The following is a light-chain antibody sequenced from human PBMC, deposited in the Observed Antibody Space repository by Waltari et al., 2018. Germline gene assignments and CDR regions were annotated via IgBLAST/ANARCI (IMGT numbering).Light chain of an antibody. J-gene: IGKJ1*01. CDR3: QNHERLPAT. Sequence: FTQSPGTLSLSPGERATLPCRASQNIGTYLVWYQQKPGQPPRLLMYAASSRATGVPDRFSGSGSGTDFSLTISRLEPEDFAVYYCQNHERLPATFGQGTRVEIK. CDR2: AAS. CDR1: QNIGTY. V-gene: IGKV3-20*01.